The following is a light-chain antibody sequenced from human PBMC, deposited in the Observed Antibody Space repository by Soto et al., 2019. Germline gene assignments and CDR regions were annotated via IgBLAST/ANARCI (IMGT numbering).Light chain of an antibody. CDR1: QSVTNH. V-gene: IGKV3-20*01. CDR2: GAS. CDR3: QQYGSSGT. J-gene: IGKJ1*01. Sequence: EIVLIQSPATLSLSPGERSTLSCMAIQSVTNHLAWYQQKPRQAPRLPIYGASTWATGIPDRLSGSGSGTDFTLTISRLEPEDSAVYYCQQYGSSGTFGQGTKVDIK.